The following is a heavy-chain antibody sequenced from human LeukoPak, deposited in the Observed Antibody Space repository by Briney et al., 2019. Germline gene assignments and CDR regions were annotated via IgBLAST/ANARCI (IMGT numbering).Heavy chain of an antibody. Sequence: ASVKVSCKVSGYTLTELSMHWVRQAPGKGLEWMGGFDPEDGETIYAQKFQGRVTMTRDMSTSTVYMELSSLRSEDTAVYYCARVLTMVDFWFDPWGQEPWSPSPQ. CDR3: ARVLTMVDFWFDP. V-gene: IGHV1-24*01. D-gene: IGHD3-10*01. J-gene: IGHJ5*02. CDR2: FDPEDGET. CDR1: GYTLTELS.